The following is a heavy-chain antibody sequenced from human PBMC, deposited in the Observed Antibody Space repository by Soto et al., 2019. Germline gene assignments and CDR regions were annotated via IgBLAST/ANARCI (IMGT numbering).Heavy chain of an antibody. V-gene: IGHV1-69*02. CDR1: GGTFSSYT. CDR3: ARMDCSSTSCYLP. Sequence: GASVKVSCKASGGTFSSYTISWVRQAPGQGLEWMGRIIPILGIANYAQKFQGRVTITADKSTSTAYMELSSLRSEDTAVYYCARMDCSSTSCYLPWGQGTLVTSPQ. J-gene: IGHJ5*02. CDR2: IIPILGIA. D-gene: IGHD2-2*01.